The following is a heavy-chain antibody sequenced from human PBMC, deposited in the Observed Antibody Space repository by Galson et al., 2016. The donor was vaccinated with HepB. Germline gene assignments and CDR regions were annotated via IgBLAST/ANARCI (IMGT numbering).Heavy chain of an antibody. Sequence: TLSLTCTVSGGSISSGGFYWGWIRQHPGKGLEWIGYIYYSGSTHYNPSLKSRVTISVDTSKNQFSLKLTSVTAADTAVYYCASRGNYGKGIDSWGQGTLVTVAS. CDR3: ASRGNYGKGIDS. V-gene: IGHV4-31*03. J-gene: IGHJ4*02. D-gene: IGHD1-7*01. CDR2: IYYSGST. CDR1: GGSISSGGFY.